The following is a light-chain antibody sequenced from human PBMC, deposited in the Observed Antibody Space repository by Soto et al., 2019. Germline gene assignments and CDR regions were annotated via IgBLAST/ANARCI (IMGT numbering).Light chain of an antibody. Sequence: EIVLTQSPATLSLSPGERATLSCRASQSVSSYLAWYQQKPGQAPRLLIYDASNRATGIPARFSGSGSGTDFTLPISSLEPEDVAVYYCQQRSNWPPALTFGGGTKVEIK. CDR1: QSVSSY. CDR3: QQRSNWPPALT. V-gene: IGKV3-11*01. CDR2: DAS. J-gene: IGKJ4*01.